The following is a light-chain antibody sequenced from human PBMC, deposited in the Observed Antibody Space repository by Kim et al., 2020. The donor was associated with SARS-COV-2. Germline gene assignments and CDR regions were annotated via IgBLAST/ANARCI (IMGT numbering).Light chain of an antibody. CDR3: HHRANSPALT. CDR1: QNIDRY. Sequence: EIVLTQSPATLSLSPGDRAILSCRASQNIDRYLAWYQQRPGQAPRLLIYEVFNRAAGVPARFSGSGSETDFTLTITSLEPDDFAVYYCHHRANSPALTFGGGTKVDIK. J-gene: IGKJ4*01. V-gene: IGKV3-11*01. CDR2: EVF.